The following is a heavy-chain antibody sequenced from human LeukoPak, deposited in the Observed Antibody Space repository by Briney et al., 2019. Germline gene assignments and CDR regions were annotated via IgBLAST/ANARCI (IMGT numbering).Heavy chain of an antibody. Sequence: ASVKVSCKASGYTFTGYYIHWVRQAPGQGLEWMGWINPNSGATNYAQKFQGGVTMTRDTSISTAYMELSRLKSDDTAVYYCARDRSTGASAGTLYWFDPWGQGTLVTVSS. CDR1: GYTFTGYY. J-gene: IGHJ5*02. V-gene: IGHV1-2*02. CDR2: INPNSGAT. CDR3: ARDRSTGASAGTLYWFDP. D-gene: IGHD6-13*01.